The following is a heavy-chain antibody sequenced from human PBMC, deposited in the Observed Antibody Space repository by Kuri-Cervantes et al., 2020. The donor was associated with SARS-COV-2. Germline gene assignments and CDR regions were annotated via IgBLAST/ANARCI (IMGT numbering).Heavy chain of an antibody. Sequence: ASVKVSCKAPETTFPNYDINWVRQATGQGLERMGMVKTNSGNTLYAQIFQGRVTMTRDTSTSTVYMELSSLTSEDTAIYYCYCAPKEGLDSWGQGTLVTVSS. CDR2: VKTNSGNT. V-gene: IGHV1-8*01. CDR1: ETTFPNYD. CDR3: YCAPKEGLDS. J-gene: IGHJ4*02. D-gene: IGHD2-21*01.